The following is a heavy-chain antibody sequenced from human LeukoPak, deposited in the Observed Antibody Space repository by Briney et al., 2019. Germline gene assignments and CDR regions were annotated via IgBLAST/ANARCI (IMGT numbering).Heavy chain of an antibody. Sequence: ASVKVSCKASGYTFTGYYMHWVRQAPGQGLEWMGWINPNSGGTNYAQKFQGRVTMTRDTSISTAYMELSRLRSDDTAVYYCAREGGDVVVPAAAALMLWGQGTLVTVFS. CDR2: INPNSGGT. CDR1: GYTFTGYY. J-gene: IGHJ1*01. D-gene: IGHD2-2*01. V-gene: IGHV1-2*02. CDR3: AREGGDVVVPAAAALML.